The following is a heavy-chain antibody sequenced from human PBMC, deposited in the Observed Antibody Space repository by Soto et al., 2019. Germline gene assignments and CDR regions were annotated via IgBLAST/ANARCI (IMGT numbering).Heavy chain of an antibody. V-gene: IGHV3-33*01. CDR2: IWYDGSDK. J-gene: IGHJ4*02. Sequence: ESGGGVVQPGRSLRLSCVASGFTFSSNGMQWVRQAPGKGLEWVAVIWYDGSDKYYADSVKGRFTISRDNSKNTVYLQMNSLRAEDTAVYYCARDRYGGNSGLIDYWGQGTLVTVSS. CDR3: ARDRYGGNSGLIDY. CDR1: GFTFSSNG. D-gene: IGHD4-17*01.